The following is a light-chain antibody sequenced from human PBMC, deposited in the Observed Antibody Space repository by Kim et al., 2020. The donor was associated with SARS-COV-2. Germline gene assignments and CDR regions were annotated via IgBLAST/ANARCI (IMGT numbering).Light chain of an antibody. V-gene: IGLV3-19*01. Sequence: SSELTQDPAVSVALGQTVRITCQGDSLRIYYASWYQQKPGQAPILVIYGKNDRPSGIPDRFSGSSSGTTASLTITGAQAEDEADYYCNSRDTSGDLNWVFGGGTKLTVL. CDR3: NSRDTSGDLNWV. J-gene: IGLJ3*02. CDR2: GKN. CDR1: SLRIYY.